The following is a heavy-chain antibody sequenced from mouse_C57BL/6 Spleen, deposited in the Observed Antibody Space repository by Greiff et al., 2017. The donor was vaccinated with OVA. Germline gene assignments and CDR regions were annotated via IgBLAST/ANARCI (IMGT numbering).Heavy chain of an antibody. CDR1: GYTFTSYW. CDR3: ARARGYGGVDY. J-gene: IGHJ2*01. Sequence: QVQLQQPGAELVRPGTSVKLSCKASGYTFTSYWMHWVKQRPGQGLEWIGVIDPSDSYTNYNQKFKGKATLTVDTSSSTAYMQLSSLTSEDSAVYYGARARGYGGVDYWGQGTTLTVSS. CDR2: IDPSDSYT. D-gene: IGHD2-2*01. V-gene: IGHV1-59*01.